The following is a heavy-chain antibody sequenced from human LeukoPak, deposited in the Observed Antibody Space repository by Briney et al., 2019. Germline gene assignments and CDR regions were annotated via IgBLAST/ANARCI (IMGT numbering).Heavy chain of an antibody. D-gene: IGHD3-22*01. CDR3: AGDRYYYDSSGYYFQSNYYYYMDV. V-gene: IGHV1-8*01. Sequence: ASVKVSCKASGYTFTSYDINWVRQATGQGLEWMGWMNPNSGNTGYAQKFQGRVTMTRNTSISTAYMELSSLRSEDTAVYYCAGDRYYYDSSGYYFQSNYYYYMDVWGKGTTVTVSS. CDR2: MNPNSGNT. CDR1: GYTFTSYD. J-gene: IGHJ6*03.